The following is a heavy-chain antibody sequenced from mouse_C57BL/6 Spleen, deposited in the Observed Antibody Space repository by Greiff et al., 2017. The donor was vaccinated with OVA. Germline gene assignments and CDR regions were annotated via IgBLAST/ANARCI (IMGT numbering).Heavy chain of an antibody. D-gene: IGHD2-3*01. CDR3: ASPDGYYPYAMDY. CDR1: GFSLTSYG. J-gene: IGHJ4*01. Sequence: VMLVESGPGLVQPSQSLSITCTVSGFSLTSYGVHWVRQSPGKGLEWLGVIWSGGSTDYNAAFISSLSISKDNSKSQVFFKMNSLQADDTAIYYCASPDGYYPYAMDYWGQGTSVTASS. V-gene: IGHV2-2*01. CDR2: IWSGGST.